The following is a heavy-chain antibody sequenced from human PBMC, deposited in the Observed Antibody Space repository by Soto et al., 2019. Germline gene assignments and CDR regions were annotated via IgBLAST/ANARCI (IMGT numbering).Heavy chain of an antibody. J-gene: IGHJ4*02. Sequence: EVQLLESGGGLVQPGGSLRLSCAASGFTFSNYAVTWVSQAPGKGLEWVSTISGSGGSTYYADSVKGRFTISRDNSKNTLYLQMNSLRAEDTPVYYCAKDQGSSWYEIDYWGQGTLVTVSS. V-gene: IGHV3-23*01. CDR2: ISGSGGST. CDR3: AKDQGSSWYEIDY. D-gene: IGHD6-13*01. CDR1: GFTFSNYA.